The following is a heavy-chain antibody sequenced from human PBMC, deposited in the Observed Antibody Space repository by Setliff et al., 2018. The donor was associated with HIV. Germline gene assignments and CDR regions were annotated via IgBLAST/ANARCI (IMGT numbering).Heavy chain of an antibody. Sequence: SETLSLTCAVYGGSFSAYYWTWIRQPPGKGLEWIGEINHSGSTNYNPSLKSRVTISVDTSKNQFSRKLRSVTAADTAIYYCARSDLDNGSGYFDYYSYYMDVWGRGTTVTVSS. J-gene: IGHJ6*03. V-gene: IGHV4-34*01. D-gene: IGHD3-22*01. CDR1: GGSFSAYY. CDR2: INHSGST. CDR3: ARSDLDNGSGYFDYYSYYMDV.